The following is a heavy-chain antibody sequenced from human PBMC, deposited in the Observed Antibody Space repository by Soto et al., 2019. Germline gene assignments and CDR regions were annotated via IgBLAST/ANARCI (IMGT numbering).Heavy chain of an antibody. D-gene: IGHD7-27*01. CDR2: MNPDSGDT. V-gene: IGHV1-8*01. Sequence: ASVKVSCKASGYTFTNYDINWVRQATGQGPEWMGWMNPDSGDTGYVPNFQGRVSMTRSTSISTAYMELSDLRSEDTAVYYCARSRGGTGVQFDFWGQGTQVTVPS. CDR1: GYTFTNYD. CDR3: ARSRGGTGVQFDF. J-gene: IGHJ4*02.